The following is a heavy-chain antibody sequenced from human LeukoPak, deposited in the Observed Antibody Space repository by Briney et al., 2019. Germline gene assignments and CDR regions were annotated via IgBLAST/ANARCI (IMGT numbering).Heavy chain of an antibody. CDR2: INPKSGGT. J-gene: IGHJ4*02. CDR3: ATSGGTSGPELDY. D-gene: IGHD3-3*01. V-gene: IGHV1-2*02. Sequence: ASVKVSCKASGYTFTGYYMHWVRPAPGQGLEWMGWINPKSGGTNYAQKFQGRVTMTRDTSISTAYMEVSRMTSDDTAVYYCATSGGTSGPELDYWGQGTLVTVSS. CDR1: GYTFTGYY.